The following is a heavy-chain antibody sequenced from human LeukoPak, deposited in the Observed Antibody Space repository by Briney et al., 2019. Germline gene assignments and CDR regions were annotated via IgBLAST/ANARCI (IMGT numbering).Heavy chain of an antibody. D-gene: IGHD3-9*01. CDR2: IIPILGIA. Sequence: SVKVSCKASGGTFSSYAISWVRQAPGQGLEWMGRIIPILGIANYAQKFQGRVTITADKSTSTAYMELSSLRSEDTAVYYCARGGEKYDIFDLWGQGTLVTVSS. CDR3: ARGGEKYDIFDL. CDR1: GGTFSSYA. V-gene: IGHV1-69*04. J-gene: IGHJ5*02.